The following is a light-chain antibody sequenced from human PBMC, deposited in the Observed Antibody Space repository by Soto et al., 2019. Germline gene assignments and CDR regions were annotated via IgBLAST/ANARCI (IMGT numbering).Light chain of an antibody. Sequence: DIVMTQSPATLSVSPGERATLSCRASQSVSSNLAWYQQKPGQAPRLLIYGASTRATGIPARFSGSGSGKELTLTISSLQSEDFAVYYCKQYNNWLWTFGQGTKVDIX. CDR1: QSVSSN. J-gene: IGKJ1*01. CDR2: GAS. CDR3: KQYNNWLWT. V-gene: IGKV3-15*01.